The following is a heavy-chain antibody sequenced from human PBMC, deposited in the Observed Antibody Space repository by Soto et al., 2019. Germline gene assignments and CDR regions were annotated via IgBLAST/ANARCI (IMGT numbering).Heavy chain of an antibody. D-gene: IGHD3-3*01. CDR3: ARASTIFGVLYYTDV. V-gene: IGHV1-18*01. J-gene: IGHJ6*03. CDR1: GYTFTSYG. Sequence: QVQLVQSGAEVKKPGASVKVSCKASGYTFTSYGISWVRQAPGQGLEWMGWISAYNGNTNYAQKLQGRVTMTTYTSTSTAYMELRSRRSEDTAVYYCARASTIFGVLYYTDVWGKGTTVTVSS. CDR2: ISAYNGNT.